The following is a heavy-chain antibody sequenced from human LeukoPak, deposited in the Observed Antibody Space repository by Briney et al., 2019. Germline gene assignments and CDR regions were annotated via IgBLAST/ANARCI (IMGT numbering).Heavy chain of an antibody. Sequence: ASVKVSCKASGYTFTGYYMHWVRQAPGQGLEWMGWINPNSGGTNYAQKFQGRVTMTRDTSISTAYMELSRLRSDDTAVYYCARGPQPSYSNSLYATFDYWGQGTLVTVSS. CDR3: ARGPQPSYSNSLYATFDY. D-gene: IGHD4-11*01. CDR1: GYTFTGYY. J-gene: IGHJ4*02. V-gene: IGHV1-2*02. CDR2: INPNSGGT.